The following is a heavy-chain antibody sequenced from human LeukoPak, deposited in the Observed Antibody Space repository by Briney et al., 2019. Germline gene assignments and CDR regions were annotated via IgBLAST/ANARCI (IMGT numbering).Heavy chain of an antibody. Sequence: GGSLRLSCAASGFTFSDYNMRWIRQAPGKGLEWVSSISRSGSTKYYADSVKGRFTISRDNAKNSLFLQMNSPRAEDTAVYYCARVLRYCSGGNCYSGGLGYMDVWGKGTTVTISS. D-gene: IGHD2-15*01. CDR1: GFTFSDYN. J-gene: IGHJ6*03. CDR2: ISRSGSTK. V-gene: IGHV3-11*01. CDR3: ARVLRYCSGGNCYSGGLGYMDV.